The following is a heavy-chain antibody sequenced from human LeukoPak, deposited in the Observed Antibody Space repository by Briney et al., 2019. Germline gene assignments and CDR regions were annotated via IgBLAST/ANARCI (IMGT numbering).Heavy chain of an antibody. CDR3: ARVTVAGTEDNAFDI. CDR1: GYTYTSYA. J-gene: IGHJ3*02. Sequence: GASAKVSCKASGYTYTSYAMHWVRQATGQRLEWMGGINAGNGNTKYSQKFQGRVTITRDTSASTAYMELSSLRSEDTAVYYCARVTVAGTEDNAFDIWGQGTMVTVSS. CDR2: INAGNGNT. D-gene: IGHD6-19*01. V-gene: IGHV1-3*01.